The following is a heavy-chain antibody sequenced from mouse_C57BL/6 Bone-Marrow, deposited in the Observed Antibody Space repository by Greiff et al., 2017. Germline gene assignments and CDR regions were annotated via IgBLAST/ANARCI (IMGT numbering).Heavy chain of an antibody. CDR3: ARDDYYGSSPMDY. CDR2: IHPNSGST. Sequence: LQESGAELVKPGASVKLSCKASGYTFTSYWMHWVKQRPGQGLEWIGMIHPNSGSTNYNEKFKSKATLTVDKSSSTAYMQLSSLTSEDSAVYYCARDDYYGSSPMDYWGQGTSVTVSS. J-gene: IGHJ4*01. D-gene: IGHD1-1*01. CDR1: GYTFTSYW. V-gene: IGHV1-64*01.